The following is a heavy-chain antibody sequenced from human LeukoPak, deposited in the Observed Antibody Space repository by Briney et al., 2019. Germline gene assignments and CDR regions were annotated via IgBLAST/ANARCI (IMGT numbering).Heavy chain of an antibody. J-gene: IGHJ4*02. V-gene: IGHV3-30*02. CDR1: GFTFSSYG. CDR3: AKDWANGLWVTRGYYFDY. Sequence: GGSLRLSCAASGFTFSSYGMHWVRQAPGKGLEWVAFIRYDGSNKYYADSVKGRFTISRDNSKNTLYLQMNSLRAEDTAVYYCAKDWANGLWVTRGYYFDYWGQGTLVTVSS. CDR2: IRYDGSNK. D-gene: IGHD4-17*01.